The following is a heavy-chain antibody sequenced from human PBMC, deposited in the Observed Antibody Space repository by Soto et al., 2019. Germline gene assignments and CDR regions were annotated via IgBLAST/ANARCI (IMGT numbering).Heavy chain of an antibody. D-gene: IGHD5-18*01. J-gene: IGHJ6*03. CDR3: ARDRHSYGYFTSDYYYYYYMDV. CDR2: IYYSGST. CDR1: GGSISSGGYY. Sequence: PSETLSLTCTVSGGSISSGGYYWSWIRQHPGKGLEWIGYIYYSGSTNYNPSLKSRVTISVDTSKNQFSLKLSSVTAADTAVYYCARDRHSYGYFTSDYYYYYYMDVWGKGTTVTVSS. V-gene: IGHV4-61*08.